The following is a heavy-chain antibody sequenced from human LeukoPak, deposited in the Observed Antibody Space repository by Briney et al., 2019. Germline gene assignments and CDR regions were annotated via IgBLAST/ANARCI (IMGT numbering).Heavy chain of an antibody. CDR3: AIDYSTDLKSGAFDI. D-gene: IGHD4-11*01. CDR1: GGTFSSYA. V-gene: IGHV1-69*04. J-gene: IGHJ3*02. Sequence: SVKVSCKASGGTFSSYAISWVRQAPGQGLEWMGRIIPILGIANYAQKFQGRVTITADKSTSTAYMELSSLRSEDTAVYYCAIDYSTDLKSGAFDIWGQGTMVTVSS. CDR2: IIPILGIA.